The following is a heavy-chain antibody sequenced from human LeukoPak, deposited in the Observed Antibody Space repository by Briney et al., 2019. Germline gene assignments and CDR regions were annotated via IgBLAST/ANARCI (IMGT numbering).Heavy chain of an antibody. J-gene: IGHJ4*02. CDR1: GFTFSSYA. Sequence: GGSLRLSCAASGFTFSSYAMSWVRQAPGKGLEWVSAISGSGGSTYYADSVKGRFTISRDNSKNTLYLQINSLRAEDTAVYYCAKDHLPGIVVADRDYWGQGTLVTVSS. V-gene: IGHV3-23*01. CDR2: ISGSGGST. CDR3: AKDHLPGIVVADRDY. D-gene: IGHD6-19*01.